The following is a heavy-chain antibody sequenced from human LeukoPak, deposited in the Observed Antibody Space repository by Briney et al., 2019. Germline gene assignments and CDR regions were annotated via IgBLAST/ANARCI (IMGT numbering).Heavy chain of an antibody. CDR1: DGSISSYY. CDR2: IHSSGTT. J-gene: IGHJ4*02. V-gene: IGHV4-59*12. D-gene: IGHD6-13*01. CDR3: ARDRQQLVRGDYFDY. Sequence: SETLSLTCIVADGSISSYYWSWIRQPPGKGLEWMGYIHSSGTTNYSPSLKSRITMSVDTSKNQFSLKLSSVTAADTALYYCARDRQQLVRGDYFDYWGQGTLVTVSS.